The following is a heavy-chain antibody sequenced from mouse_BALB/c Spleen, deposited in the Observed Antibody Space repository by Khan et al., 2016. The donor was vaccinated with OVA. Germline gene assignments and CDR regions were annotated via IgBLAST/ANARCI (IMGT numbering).Heavy chain of an antibody. V-gene: IGHV1-18*01. CDR1: GYTFTEYT. CDR3: ARGAYYRYDGYFDV. J-gene: IGHJ1*01. CDR2: IIPNNGGT. D-gene: IGHD2-14*01. Sequence: EVKLQESGPELVKPGASVKISCKTSGYTFTEYTIHWVKQSHGKSLEWIGGIIPNNGGTNYNQKFMVKATLTVDKSSSTASMEIRSLTSEDSAVYYCARGAYYRYDGYFDVWGAGTTVTVSS.